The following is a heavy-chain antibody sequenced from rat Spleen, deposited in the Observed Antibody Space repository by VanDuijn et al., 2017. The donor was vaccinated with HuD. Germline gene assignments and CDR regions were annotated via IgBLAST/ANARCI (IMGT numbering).Heavy chain of an antibody. Sequence: EVQLVESGGGLVQPGRSLKLSCVASGFTFNKYWMTWIRQAPGKGLEWVASITNKGDNTYYPDSVKGRFTISRENAKSTLYLQMNGLKSEDSATYYCTREGYDGTSSGFDYWGQGVMVTVSS. CDR3: TREGYDGTSSGFDY. CDR1: GFTFNKYW. CDR2: ITNKGDNT. D-gene: IGHD1-12*02. V-gene: IGHV5-31*01. J-gene: IGHJ2*01.